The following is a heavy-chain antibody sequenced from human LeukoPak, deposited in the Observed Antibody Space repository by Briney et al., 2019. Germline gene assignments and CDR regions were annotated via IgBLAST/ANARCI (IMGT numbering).Heavy chain of an antibody. CDR3: ARAGIAAAGTLDY. D-gene: IGHD6-13*01. Sequence: PRASLKLSCRASGGTFSSYAISWVRQAPGQGLEWMGGIIPIFGTANYAQKFQGRVTITADESTSTAYMELSSLRSEDTAVYYCARAGIAAAGTLDYWGQGTLVTVSS. V-gene: IGHV1-69*01. CDR1: GGTFSSYA. CDR2: IIPIFGTA. J-gene: IGHJ4*02.